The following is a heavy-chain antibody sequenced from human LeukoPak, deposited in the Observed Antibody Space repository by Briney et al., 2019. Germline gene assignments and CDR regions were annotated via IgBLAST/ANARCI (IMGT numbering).Heavy chain of an antibody. CDR2: RSYDGSNK. CDR1: GFYG. CDR3: AKDPGKYDILTGPHYYFDY. J-gene: IGHJ4*02. V-gene: IGHV3-30*18. D-gene: IGHD3-9*01. Sequence: GGSLRLSCAASGFYGMHWVRQAPGKGLEWVAVRSYDGSNKYDADSVKGRFTISRDNSKNTLYLQMNSLRAEDTAVYYCAKDPGKYDILTGPHYYFDYWGQGTLVTVSS.